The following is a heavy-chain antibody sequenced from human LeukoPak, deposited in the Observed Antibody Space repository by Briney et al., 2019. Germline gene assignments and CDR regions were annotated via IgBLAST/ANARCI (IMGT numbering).Heavy chain of an antibody. V-gene: IGHV3-33*06. Sequence: GRSLRLSCAASGFTFSSYGMHWVRQAPGKGLEWVAVIWYDGSNKYYADSVKGRFTISRDNSKNTLYLQMNSLRAEDTAVYYCAKASCSSTSCYKSPDYWGQGTLVTVSS. D-gene: IGHD2-2*02. J-gene: IGHJ4*02. CDR2: IWYDGSNK. CDR3: AKASCSSTSCYKSPDY. CDR1: GFTFSSYG.